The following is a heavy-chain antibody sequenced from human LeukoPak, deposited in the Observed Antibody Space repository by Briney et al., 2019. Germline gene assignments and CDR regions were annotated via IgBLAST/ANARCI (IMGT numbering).Heavy chain of an antibody. CDR1: GGTFSSYA. Sequence: SVKVSCKASGGTFSSYAINWVRQAPGQGPEWMGGIIPIFGRANYAQKFQGRVTMTTDESTSTAYMELSSLRSEDTAVYYCARGDDYSNYWHDYWGQGTLVTVSS. J-gene: IGHJ4*02. V-gene: IGHV1-69*05. CDR2: IIPIFGRA. CDR3: ARGDDYSNYWHDY. D-gene: IGHD4-11*01.